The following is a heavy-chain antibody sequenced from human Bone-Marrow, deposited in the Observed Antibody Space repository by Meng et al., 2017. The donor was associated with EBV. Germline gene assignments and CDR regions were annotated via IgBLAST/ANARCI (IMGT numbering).Heavy chain of an antibody. CDR1: GRHFNNYY. J-gene: IGHJ4*02. Sequence: VQPQRVGAGLSWPSMTLLLPCAVSGRHFNNYYWTWVRQPPGKGLEWIGQINHAGSTNYTPSLKSRVTMSVDTSNKQFSLKLSSVTAADTAVYYCARDSGITGTNGVNYWGQGTLVTVSS. V-gene: IGHV4-34*02. CDR2: INHAGST. D-gene: IGHD1-20*01. CDR3: ARDSGITGTNGVNY.